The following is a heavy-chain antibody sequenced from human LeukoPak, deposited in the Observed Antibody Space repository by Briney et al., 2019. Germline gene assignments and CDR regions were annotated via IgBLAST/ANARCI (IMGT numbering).Heavy chain of an antibody. CDR1: GASVSSDY. D-gene: IGHD3-10*01. CDR3: GRNLGSGSDH. J-gene: IGHJ4*02. V-gene: IGHV4-59*02. Sequence: PSETLSLTCSVSGASVSSDYWNWIRQSPGRGLEWIGYTHYRGDINYNPSLKSRLTMSVDASSNQVSLKLSPVTAADAAVYYCGRNLGSGSDHWGQGTLVTVSS. CDR2: THYRGDI.